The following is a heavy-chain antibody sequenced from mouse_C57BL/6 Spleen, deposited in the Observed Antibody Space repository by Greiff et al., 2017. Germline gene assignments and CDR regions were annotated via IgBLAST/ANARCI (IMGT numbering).Heavy chain of an antibody. J-gene: IGHJ3*01. D-gene: IGHD4-1*01. CDR3: AMEGMGS. V-gene: IGHV1-74*01. Sequence: VQLQQPGAELVKPGASVKVSCKASGYTFTSYWMHWVKQRPGQGLEWIGRIHPSDSDTNYNQKFKGKATLHVAKSSSTAYMQLRRLTAEDSAVYYCAMEGMGSWGQGTLVTVSA. CDR2: IHPSDSDT. CDR1: GYTFTSYW.